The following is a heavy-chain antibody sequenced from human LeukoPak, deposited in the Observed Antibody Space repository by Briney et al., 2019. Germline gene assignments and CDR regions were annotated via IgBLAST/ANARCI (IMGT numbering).Heavy chain of an antibody. CDR2: IRSKANSYAT. CDR1: GFTFSGSA. CDR3: TGRHGDYAWYDY. J-gene: IGHJ4*02. V-gene: IGHV3-73*01. D-gene: IGHD4-17*01. Sequence: PGGSLRLSCAASGFTFSGSAMHWVRQASGKGLEWVGRIRSKANSYATAYAASVKGRFTISRDDSKNTAYLQMNSLKTEDTAVYYCTGRHGDYAWYDYWGQGTLVTVSS.